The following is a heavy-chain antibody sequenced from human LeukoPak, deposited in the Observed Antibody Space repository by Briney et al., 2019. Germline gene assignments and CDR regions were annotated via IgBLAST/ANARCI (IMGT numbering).Heavy chain of an antibody. CDR2: INHSGST. CDR3: AVEYDSSGYYFDY. Sequence: SETLSLTCAVYGGSFSGYYWSWIRQPPGKGLEWIGEINHSGSTNYNPSLKSRVTISVDTSKNQFSLKLSSVTAADTAVYYCAVEYDSSGYYFDYWGQGTLVTVSS. CDR1: GGSFSGYY. D-gene: IGHD3-22*01. V-gene: IGHV4-34*01. J-gene: IGHJ4*02.